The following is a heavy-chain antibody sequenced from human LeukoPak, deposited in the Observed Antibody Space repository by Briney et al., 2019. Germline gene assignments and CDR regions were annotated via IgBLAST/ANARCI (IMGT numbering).Heavy chain of an antibody. J-gene: IGHJ4*02. CDR1: GFTFSSYA. CDR3: AKTEGRGTPVAQRPNDY. D-gene: IGHD4-23*01. CDR2: ISGSGGTT. V-gene: IGHV3-23*01. Sequence: PGGSLRLSCAASGFTFSSYAMTWVRQAPGKGLEWVSVISGSGGTTYYADSVKGRFTISRDNSKNTLYLQMNSLRDEATAVYYCAKTEGRGTPVAQRPNDYWGQGTLVTVSS.